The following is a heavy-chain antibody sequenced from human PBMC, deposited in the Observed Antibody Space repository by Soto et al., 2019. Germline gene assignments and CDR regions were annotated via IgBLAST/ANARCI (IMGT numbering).Heavy chain of an antibody. CDR3: ARAGYCSSGSCYSLYYFDY. V-gene: IGHV4-31*03. D-gene: IGHD2-15*01. Sequence: QVQLQESGPGLVKPSQTLSLTCTVSGGSISSGGYYWSWIRQHPGKGLEWIGYIYYSGSTYYNPSLKRRVTISVDTSKNQFSLKLSSVTAADTAVYYCARAGYCSSGSCYSLYYFDYWGQGTLVTVSS. J-gene: IGHJ4*02. CDR1: GGSISSGGYY. CDR2: IYYSGST.